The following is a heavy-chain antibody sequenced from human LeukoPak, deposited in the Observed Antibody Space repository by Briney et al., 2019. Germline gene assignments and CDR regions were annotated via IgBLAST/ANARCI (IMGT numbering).Heavy chain of an antibody. CDR3: SKNGLVATTYYFDS. CDR1: GFTFSSYA. V-gene: IGHV3-23*01. J-gene: IGHJ4*02. Sequence: GGSLRLSCAASGFTFSSYAMSWVRQAPGKGLECVSIIGGSGGPTYYADPVKGRFTISRDNSENTLFLQMNSLRAEDTALYYCSKNGLVATTYYFDSWGQGTLVTVSS. D-gene: IGHD5-12*01. CDR2: IGGSGGPT.